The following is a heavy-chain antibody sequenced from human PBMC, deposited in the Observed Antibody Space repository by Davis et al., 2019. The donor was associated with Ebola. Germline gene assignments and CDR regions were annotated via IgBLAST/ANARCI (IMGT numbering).Heavy chain of an antibody. J-gene: IGHJ4*02. CDR1: GFTFSDYS. V-gene: IGHV3-21*01. D-gene: IGHD3-22*01. CDR2: ISSSSNYI. Sequence: GESLKIPCAASGFTFSDYSINRVRQAPGKGLEWVSSISSSSNYIYYRDSVKGRFTISRDNAKNSLYLQMNSLSAEDTAVYYCARKYDSSGYYFDYWGQGTLVTVSS. CDR3: ARKYDSSGYYFDY.